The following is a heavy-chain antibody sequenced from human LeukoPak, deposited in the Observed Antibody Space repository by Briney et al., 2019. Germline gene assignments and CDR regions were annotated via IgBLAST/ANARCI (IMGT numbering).Heavy chain of an antibody. CDR1: GYSISGGYY. Sequence: KPSETLSLTCTVSGYSISGGYYWGWIRQPPGTGLEWIGSIYHTGRAYYNPSLKSRVTISVDTSKNQFSLNLSSVTAADTAVYYCARESPSDLGGSNDFDSWGQGTLVTVSS. V-gene: IGHV4-38-2*02. D-gene: IGHD3-16*01. J-gene: IGHJ4*02. CDR2: IYHTGRA. CDR3: ARESPSDLGGSNDFDS.